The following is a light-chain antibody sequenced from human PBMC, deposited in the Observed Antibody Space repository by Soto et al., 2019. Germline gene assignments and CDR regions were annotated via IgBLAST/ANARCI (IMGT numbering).Light chain of an antibody. V-gene: IGLV2-23*01. CDR2: EGS. CDR1: SSDVGSYNL. Sequence: QSVLTQPASVSGSPGQSITISCTGTSSDVGSYNLVSWYQQHPGKAPKLMIYEGSKRPSGLSNRFSGSKSGNTASLTISGLQAQDEADYYCCSYAGSSTSLYVFGTGTKVTVL. CDR3: CSYAGSSTSLYV. J-gene: IGLJ1*01.